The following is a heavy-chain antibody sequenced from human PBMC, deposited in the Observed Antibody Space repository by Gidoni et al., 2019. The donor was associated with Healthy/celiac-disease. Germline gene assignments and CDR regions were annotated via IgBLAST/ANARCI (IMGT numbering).Heavy chain of an antibody. CDR1: GFTFSSYG. D-gene: IGHD5-12*01. V-gene: IGHV3-30*03. Sequence: QVQLVESGGGVVQPGRSLRLSCAASGFTFSSYGMHWVRQAPGKGLEWVAVISYDGSNKYYADYVKGRFTISRDNSKNTLYLQMNSLRAEDTAVYYCARAGVEMATITYFDYWGQGTLVTVSS. J-gene: IGHJ4*02. CDR2: ISYDGSNK. CDR3: ARAGVEMATITYFDY.